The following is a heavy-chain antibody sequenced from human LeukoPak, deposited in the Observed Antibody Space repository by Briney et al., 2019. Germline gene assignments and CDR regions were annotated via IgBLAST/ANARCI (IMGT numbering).Heavy chain of an antibody. J-gene: IGHJ4*02. D-gene: IGHD5-12*01. CDR1: GFTFSSYA. CDR3: AKARYSGYDYYFDY. Sequence: GGSLSLTCTASGFTFSSYAMSWVRQAPGKGLEWVSAISGSGGSTYYADSVKGRFTISRDNSKNTLYLQMNSLRAEDTAVYYCAKARYSGYDYYFDYWGQGTLVTVSS. CDR2: ISGSGGST. V-gene: IGHV3-23*01.